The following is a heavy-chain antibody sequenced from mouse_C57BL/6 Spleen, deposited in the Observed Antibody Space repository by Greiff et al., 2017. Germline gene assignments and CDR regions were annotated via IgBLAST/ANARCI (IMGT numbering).Heavy chain of an antibody. V-gene: IGHV1-42*01. CDR3: AKGIYVGYYGGAMDY. D-gene: IGHD2-3*01. Sequence: EVQLQQSGPELVKPGASVKISCKASGYSFTGYYMNWVKQSPEKSLEWIGEINPSTGGTTYNQKFKAKATLTVDKSSSTAYMQLKSLTSEDSAVYYCAKGIYVGYYGGAMDYWGQGTSVTVSS. CDR2: INPSTGGT. J-gene: IGHJ4*01. CDR1: GYSFTGYY.